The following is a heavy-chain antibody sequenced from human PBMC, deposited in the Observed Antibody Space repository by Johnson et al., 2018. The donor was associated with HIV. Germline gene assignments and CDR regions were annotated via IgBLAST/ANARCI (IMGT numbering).Heavy chain of an antibody. D-gene: IGHD3-22*01. Sequence: VQLVESGGGLVQPGGSLRLSCVASGFTFSRYWMSWVRQAPGKGLEWVSAISGRGGSTYYADSVKGRFTISRDNSKNSLYLQMNSLRAEDTAVYYCARGDYYDSSGYFSDAFDIWGQGTMVTVSS. CDR3: ARGDYYDSSGYFSDAFDI. CDR2: ISGRGGST. CDR1: GFTFSRYW. J-gene: IGHJ3*02. V-gene: IGHV3-23*04.